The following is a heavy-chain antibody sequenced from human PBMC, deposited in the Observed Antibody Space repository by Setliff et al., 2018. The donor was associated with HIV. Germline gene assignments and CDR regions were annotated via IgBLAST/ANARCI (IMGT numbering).Heavy chain of an antibody. CDR2: ISAYNGNT. Sequence: GASVKVSCKASGYTFTSYGISGVRQAPGQGLEWMGWISAYNGNTNYAQKLQGRVTMTTDTSTSTAYMELRSLRSDDTAVYYCARDPGRDGYNLGAFDIWGQGTMVTVSS. CDR3: ARDPGRDGYNLGAFDI. V-gene: IGHV1-18*01. D-gene: IGHD5-12*01. CDR1: GYTFTSYG. J-gene: IGHJ3*02.